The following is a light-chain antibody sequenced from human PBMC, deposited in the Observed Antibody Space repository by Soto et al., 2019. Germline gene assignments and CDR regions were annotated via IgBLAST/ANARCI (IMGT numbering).Light chain of an antibody. Sequence: DIQMTQSPSSLSASVGDRVTITCRTSQTISNFLNWYQQRPGKAPKLLIYTVSSLHSGVPSRFSGSGSGTVFTLTINSLQPEDFATYYCQQSYSTPLTFGGGTKVEIK. CDR1: QTISNF. J-gene: IGKJ4*01. CDR2: TVS. CDR3: QQSYSTPLT. V-gene: IGKV1-39*01.